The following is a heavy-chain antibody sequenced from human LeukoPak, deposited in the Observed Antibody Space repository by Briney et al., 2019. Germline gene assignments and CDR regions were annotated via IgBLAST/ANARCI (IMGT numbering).Heavy chain of an antibody. V-gene: IGHV3-30*02. CDR3: AKERTLRQRHYFDY. CDR1: GFTFSSYG. Sequence: GGSLRLSCAASGFTFSSYGMHWVRQAPGKGLEWVAFIRYDGSNKYYADSVKGRFTISRDNSKNTLYLQMNSLRAEDTAVYYCAKERTLRQRHYFDYWGQGTLVTVSS. CDR2: IRYDGSNK. J-gene: IGHJ4*02. D-gene: IGHD5-12*01.